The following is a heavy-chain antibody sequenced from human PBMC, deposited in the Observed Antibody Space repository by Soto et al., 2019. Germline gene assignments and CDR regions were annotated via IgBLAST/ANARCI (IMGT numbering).Heavy chain of an antibody. Sequence: EVQLVESGGGLVQPGGSLRLSCLASGFTFSDHYMDWVRQAPGKGLEWVGRIRKKAYSYTTEYAASVKDRFTISRDESRSSVYVRMNSLKLDYTAVYYCTSACGDRRSFDSCGERALGTVSS. CDR1: GFTFSDHY. CDR3: TSACGDRRSFDS. CDR2: IRKKAYSYTT. V-gene: IGHV3-72*01. J-gene: IGHJ4*02. D-gene: IGHD2-21*01.